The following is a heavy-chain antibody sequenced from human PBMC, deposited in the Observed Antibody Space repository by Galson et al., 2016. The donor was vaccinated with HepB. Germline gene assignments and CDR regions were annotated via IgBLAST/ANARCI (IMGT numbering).Heavy chain of an antibody. CDR2: IYYTGST. V-gene: IGHV4-31*03. J-gene: IGHJ4*02. CDR1: GGPISSGGYY. CDR3: GRGRQQVDY. D-gene: IGHD6-13*01. Sequence: TLSLTCTVSGGPISSGGYYWTWIRQHPGKGLEWIGYIYYTGSTYYNPSLKSRVSISMDTSKNHFSLRLTSLTAADTAVYFCGRGRQQVDYWGQGILVTVSS.